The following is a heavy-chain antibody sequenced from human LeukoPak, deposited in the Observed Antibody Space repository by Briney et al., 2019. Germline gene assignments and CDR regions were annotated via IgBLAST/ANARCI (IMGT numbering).Heavy chain of an antibody. CDR2: INHSGST. J-gene: IGHJ6*02. D-gene: IGHD6-6*01. Sequence: SETLSLTCAVYGGSFSGYYWSWIRQPPGKGLEWIGEINHSGSTNYNPSLKSRVTISVDTSKNQFSLKLSSVTAADTAVYYCARVAARYVGMDVWGQGTTVTVSS. CDR1: GGSFSGYY. V-gene: IGHV4-34*01. CDR3: ARVAARYVGMDV.